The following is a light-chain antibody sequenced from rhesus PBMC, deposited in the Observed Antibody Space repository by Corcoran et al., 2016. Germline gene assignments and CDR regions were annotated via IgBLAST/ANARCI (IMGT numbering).Light chain of an antibody. CDR3: SSYAVNNTYI. V-gene: IGLV2-23*01. CDR2: DVS. CDR1: SSDIGGYNY. J-gene: IGLJ1*01. Sequence: QAGLTQPPSVSGYPGQSVTISCTGTSSDIGGYNYVSWYQQHPGKAPKVMIYDVSKRPSGVSDRFSGSKSGNTASLTISGLQAEDEADYYCSSYAVNNTYIFGAGTRLTVL.